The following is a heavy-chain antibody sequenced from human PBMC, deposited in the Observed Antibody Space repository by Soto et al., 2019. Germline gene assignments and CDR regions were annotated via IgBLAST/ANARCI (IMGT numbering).Heavy chain of an antibody. Sequence: QVQLVQSGAEVKKPGASVKVSCQASGYTFTSFPIHWVRQAPGQGLECMGWINAANGYTRYSQKFQGRVTITRDTSATTASMDLTSLTSEDTAVYYCARGGGLDDWGQGTLITVSS. CDR1: GYTFTSFP. CDR3: ARGGGLDD. CDR2: INAANGYT. D-gene: IGHD3-10*01. V-gene: IGHV1-3*01. J-gene: IGHJ4*02.